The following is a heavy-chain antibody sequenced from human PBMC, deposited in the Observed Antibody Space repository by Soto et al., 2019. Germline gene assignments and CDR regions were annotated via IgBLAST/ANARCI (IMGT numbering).Heavy chain of an antibody. CDR2: ISSKAYGGAT. CDR3: TRDYSDTRGYYGMDV. D-gene: IGHD3-22*01. J-gene: IGHJ6*02. Sequence: GGSLRLSCTASGVTFGGYDMSWVRQAPGKGLERVGFISSKAYGGATEYAASVKGRSTISRDDSKPIAYLQMNSLKTEDTAVYCCTRDYSDTRGYYGMDVWGQGTTVTVSS. V-gene: IGHV3-49*04. CDR1: GVTFGGYD.